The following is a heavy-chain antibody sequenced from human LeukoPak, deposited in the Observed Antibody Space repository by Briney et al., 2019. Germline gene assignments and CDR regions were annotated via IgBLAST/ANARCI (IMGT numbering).Heavy chain of an antibody. CDR3: VRAPPNWGADY. Sequence: ASVKVSCKASGYTFTSYDINWVRQATGQGLEWMGWMSPNSGDTGYAQEFQGRLTMTRDTSISTAYMELSSLRSEDTAVYYCVRAPPNWGADYWGQGTLVTVSS. CDR2: MSPNSGDT. D-gene: IGHD3-16*01. J-gene: IGHJ4*02. V-gene: IGHV1-8*01. CDR1: GYTFTSYD.